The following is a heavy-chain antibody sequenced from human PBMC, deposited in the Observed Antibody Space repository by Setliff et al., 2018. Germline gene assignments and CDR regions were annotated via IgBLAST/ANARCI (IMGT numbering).Heavy chain of an antibody. CDR1: GYTFISYG. V-gene: IGHV1-18*01. D-gene: IGHD3-10*01. J-gene: IGHJ4*02. Sequence: ASVKVSCKTSGYTFISYGISWVRQAPGQGLEWMGWISGYNGNTDYAQKFQGRVTMTRNTSISTAYMELSSLRSEDTAVYYCARRQGLNYYYGSGSLGYWGQGTLVTVSS. CDR2: ISGYNGNT. CDR3: ARRQGLNYYYGSGSLGY.